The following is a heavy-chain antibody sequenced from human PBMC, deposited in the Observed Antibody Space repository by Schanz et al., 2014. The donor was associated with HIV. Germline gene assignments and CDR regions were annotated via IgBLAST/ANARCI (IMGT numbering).Heavy chain of an antibody. V-gene: IGHV1-69*01. J-gene: IGHJ6*02. CDR3: ASGRRSGIGWRMDV. CDR2: IIPLFGTS. D-gene: IGHD6-19*01. Sequence: QVQLVQSGAEVKKPGSSVKVFCRASGGTFINYAFSWVRQAPGQGLEWMGGIIPLFGTSNYAQKFQGRATITADPSTNTAYMEMRGLRFEDTAVYYCASGRRSGIGWRMDVWGQGTTVAVSS. CDR1: GGTFINYA.